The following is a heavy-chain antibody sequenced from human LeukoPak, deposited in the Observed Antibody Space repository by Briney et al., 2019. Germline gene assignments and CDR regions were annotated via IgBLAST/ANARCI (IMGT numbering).Heavy chain of an antibody. V-gene: IGHV1-2*02. CDR1: GYTFTDHT. CDR3: ARRYDSRGPVTYYF. J-gene: IGHJ3*01. Sequence: ASVKVSCAASGYTFTDHTTYWVRPGSGQGRGWMGWINPNIGTTNYAKRFQGRLTVARDTSINTAFMEWSSLNADDTAVYCARRYDSRGPVTYYFWGQGTLVTVSS. CDR2: INPNIGTT. D-gene: IGHD3-22*01.